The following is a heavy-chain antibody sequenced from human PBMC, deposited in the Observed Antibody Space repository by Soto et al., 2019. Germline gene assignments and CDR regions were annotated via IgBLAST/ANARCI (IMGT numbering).Heavy chain of an antibody. D-gene: IGHD4-4*01. CDR2: IDGDGTST. Sequence: GGSLRLSCVASGFTFSIYSMNWVRQSPGKGLVWVSRIDGDGTSTGYADSVKGRFTISRDNAKNTLYLQMNSLRAEDTAVYYCARDPRNLGLDPWGLGTLVTVSS. V-gene: IGHV3-74*01. CDR1: GFTFSIYS. J-gene: IGHJ5*02. CDR3: ARDPRNLGLDP.